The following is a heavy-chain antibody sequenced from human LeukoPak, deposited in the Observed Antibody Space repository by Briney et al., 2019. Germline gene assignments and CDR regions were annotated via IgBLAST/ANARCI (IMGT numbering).Heavy chain of an antibody. D-gene: IGHD3-10*02. Sequence: SETLSLTCTVSGGSISTYYWSWIRQPPGKGLEWIGYIYYSGSTNYNPSLKSRVTISVDTSKNQFSLELSSVTAADTAVYYCARDQVGSSMVGGFDPWGQGTLVTVSS. V-gene: IGHV4-59*01. J-gene: IGHJ5*02. CDR3: ARDQVGSSMVGGFDP. CDR1: GGSISTYY. CDR2: IYYSGST.